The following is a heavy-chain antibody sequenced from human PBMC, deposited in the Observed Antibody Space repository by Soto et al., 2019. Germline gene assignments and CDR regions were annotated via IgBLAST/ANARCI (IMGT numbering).Heavy chain of an antibody. D-gene: IGHD1-1*01. CDR1: GGSISSCDYY. Sequence: SDTLSLTCTVSGGSISSCDYYWVWSRQPPVKGMAWFGIICSRGNTYYNPSLKSLVTISVDTSKNQFSLSLTSVTAADTAVYYCARHRRETGTYAQPLDYWGQGTLVTVSS. CDR2: ICSRGNT. J-gene: IGHJ4*02. CDR3: ARHRRETGTYAQPLDY. V-gene: IGHV4-39*01.